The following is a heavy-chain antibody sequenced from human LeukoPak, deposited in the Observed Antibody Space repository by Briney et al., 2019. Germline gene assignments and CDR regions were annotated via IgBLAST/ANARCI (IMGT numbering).Heavy chain of an antibody. D-gene: IGHD6-19*01. V-gene: IGHV3-66*01. J-gene: IGHJ4*02. CDR1: GFTVSSNY. Sequence: GGSLRLSCAASGFTVSSNYMSWVRQAPGKGLEWVSVIYSGGSTYYADSVKGRFTISRDNSKNTLYLQMNSLRAEDTAVYYCARSSRQWLMDFDYWGQGTLVTVSS. CDR2: IYSGGST. CDR3: ARSSRQWLMDFDY.